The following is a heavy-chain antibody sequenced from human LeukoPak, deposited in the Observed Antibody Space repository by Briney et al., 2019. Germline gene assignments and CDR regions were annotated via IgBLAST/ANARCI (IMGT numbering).Heavy chain of an antibody. J-gene: IGHJ4*02. CDR3: ARDYYYDSSGYSTHFDY. D-gene: IGHD3-22*01. CDR1: NGSISYYY. Sequence: SETLSLTCTVSNGSISYYYWSWIRQPPGKGLEWIGYIYYSGSTNYNPSLKSRVTISVDTSKNQFSLKLSSVTAADTAVYYCARDYYYDSSGYSTHFDYWGQGTLVTVSS. V-gene: IGHV4-59*12. CDR2: IYYSGST.